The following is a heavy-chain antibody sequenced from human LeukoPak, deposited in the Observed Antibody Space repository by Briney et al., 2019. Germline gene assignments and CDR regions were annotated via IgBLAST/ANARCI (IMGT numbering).Heavy chain of an antibody. J-gene: IGHJ6*03. V-gene: IGHV4-59*01. CDR1: GGSISSYY. Sequence: SETLSLTCTVSGGSISSYYWSWIRQPPGKGLEWIGYIYYSGSTNYNPSLKSRVTISVDTSKNQFSLKLSSVTAADTAVYYCARGGGSGSYYYYYYYYMDVWGKGTTVTVSS. CDR3: ARGGGSGSYYYYYYYYMDV. D-gene: IGHD3-10*01. CDR2: IYYSGST.